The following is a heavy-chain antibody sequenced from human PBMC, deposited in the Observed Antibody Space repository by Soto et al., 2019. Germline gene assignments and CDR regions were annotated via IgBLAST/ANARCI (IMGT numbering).Heavy chain of an antibody. D-gene: IGHD2-2*01. V-gene: IGHV3-23*01. CDR3: ANVVGSVGDIVVVPAAIYYGMDV. Sequence: GGSLRLSCAASGFTFSSYAMSWVRQAPGKGLEWVSAISGSGGSTYYADSVKGRFTISRDNSKNTLYLQMNSLRAEDTAVYYCANVVGSVGDIVVVPAAIYYGMDVWGQGTTVTVSS. J-gene: IGHJ6*02. CDR2: ISGSGGST. CDR1: GFTFSSYA.